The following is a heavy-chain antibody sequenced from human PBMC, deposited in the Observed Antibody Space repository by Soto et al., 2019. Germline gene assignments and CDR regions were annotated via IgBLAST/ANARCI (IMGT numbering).Heavy chain of an antibody. CDR3: ARGKKGTGSDAFDI. D-gene: IGHD1-1*01. Sequence: SVKVSCKASGGTFSSYAINWVRQAPGQGLEWMGGIIPIFGTANYAQKFQGRVTITADESTSTAYMELSSLRSEDTAVYYCARGKKGTGSDAFDIWGQGTMVTVSS. V-gene: IGHV1-69*13. J-gene: IGHJ3*02. CDR1: GGTFSSYA. CDR2: IIPIFGTA.